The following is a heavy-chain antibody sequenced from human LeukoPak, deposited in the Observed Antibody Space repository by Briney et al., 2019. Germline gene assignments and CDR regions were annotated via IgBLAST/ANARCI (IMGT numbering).Heavy chain of an antibody. D-gene: IGHD1-26*01. CDR1: GFTFSKYA. CDR3: AKDLGPKAKYYFDY. Sequence: GGSLRLSCAASGFTFSKYAVNWVRQAPGKGLEWISGFSGTGSITYYADSVKGRFTISRDNSKNTLYLQMNSLRAEDTAVYYCAKDLGPKAKYYFDYWGQGTLVTVSS. CDR2: FSGTGSIT. V-gene: IGHV3-23*01. J-gene: IGHJ4*02.